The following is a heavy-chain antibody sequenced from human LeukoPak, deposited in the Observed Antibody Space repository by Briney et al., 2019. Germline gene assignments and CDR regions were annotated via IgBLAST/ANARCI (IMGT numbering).Heavy chain of an antibody. CDR3: ASLLPFSAYCGGDCYFDY. D-gene: IGHD2-21*02. Sequence: SETLSLTCTVSGGSISSYYWSWIRQPPGKGLGWIGYIYYSGSTNYNPSLKSRVTISVDTSKKQFSLKLSSVTAADTAVYYCASLLPFSAYCGGDCYFDYWGQGTLVTVSS. V-gene: IGHV4-59*08. CDR1: GGSISSYY. J-gene: IGHJ4*02. CDR2: IYYSGST.